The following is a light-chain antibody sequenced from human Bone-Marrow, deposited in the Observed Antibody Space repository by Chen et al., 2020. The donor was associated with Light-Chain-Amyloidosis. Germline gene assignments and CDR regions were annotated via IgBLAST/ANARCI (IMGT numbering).Light chain of an antibody. J-gene: IGLJ1*01. V-gene: IGLV2-14*01. CDR3: SSYTITNTLV. CDR2: EVT. Sequence: QSALTQPASVSGSPGQSITISCTGTSSDVGGDNHVSWYQQHPDKAPKLMIYEVTNRPSGVPDRVSSTKADNTASLTISGRQTEDEADYFCSSYTITNTLVFGSETRLTVL. CDR1: SSDVGGDNH.